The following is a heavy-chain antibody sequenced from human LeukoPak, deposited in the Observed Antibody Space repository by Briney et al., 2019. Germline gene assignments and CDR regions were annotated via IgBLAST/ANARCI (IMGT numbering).Heavy chain of an antibody. CDR2: IRSKANSYAT. D-gene: IGHD2-15*01. CDR3: TRRSTNAGQYCSGGSCYSQLDYYYGMDV. Sequence: GGSLKLSCAASGFTFSGSAMHWVRQASGKGLEWVGRIRSKANSYATAYAASVKGRFTISRDDSKNTAYLQMNSLKTEDTAVYYCTRRSTNAGQYCSGGSCYSQLDYYYGMDVWGQGTTVTVSS. CDR1: GFTFSGSA. J-gene: IGHJ6*02. V-gene: IGHV3-73*01.